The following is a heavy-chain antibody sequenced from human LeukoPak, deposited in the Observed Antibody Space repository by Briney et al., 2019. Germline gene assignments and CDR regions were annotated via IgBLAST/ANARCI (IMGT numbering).Heavy chain of an antibody. CDR3: AKSLYSSSWYGSDY. CDR1: GFTFSSYV. CDR2: ISGSGGST. Sequence: HSGGSLRLSCAASGFTFSSYVMSWVRHAPGKGLEWVSAISGSGGSTYYADSVKGRFTISRDNSKNTLYLQMNSLRAEDTAVYYCAKSLYSSSWYGSDYWGQGTLVTVSS. D-gene: IGHD6-13*01. V-gene: IGHV3-23*01. J-gene: IGHJ4*02.